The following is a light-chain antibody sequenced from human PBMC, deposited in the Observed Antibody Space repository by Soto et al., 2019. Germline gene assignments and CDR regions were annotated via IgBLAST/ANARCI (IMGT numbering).Light chain of an antibody. J-gene: IGKJ3*01. CDR3: QNYISLPV. V-gene: IGKV1-27*01. Sequence: DIQMTQSPTSLSASVGDRVTITCRASQGIRNFVAWYQHKQGKAPKLLIYAASTLQSGGPSRFIGSGSGTDFTLTINVLQTDDVATYPCQNYISLPVFDSGPKLEIK. CDR2: AAS. CDR1: QGIRNF.